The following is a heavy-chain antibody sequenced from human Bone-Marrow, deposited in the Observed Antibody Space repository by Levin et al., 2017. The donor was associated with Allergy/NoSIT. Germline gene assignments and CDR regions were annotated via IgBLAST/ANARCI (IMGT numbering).Heavy chain of an antibody. CDR2: IKSKTDGGTT. CDR3: TTIRRDGHTLAYFFET. D-gene: IGHD5-24*01. CDR1: GLTFSSAW. V-gene: IGHV3-15*01. J-gene: IGHJ4*02. Sequence: PGGSLRLSCAASGLTFSSAWMSWVRQAPGKGLELVGRIKSKTDGGTTDFAAPVQGRFTISRDDSRSTLSLQMNSLKTEDTAVYYCTTIRRDGHTLAYFFETWGQGTQVTVSS.